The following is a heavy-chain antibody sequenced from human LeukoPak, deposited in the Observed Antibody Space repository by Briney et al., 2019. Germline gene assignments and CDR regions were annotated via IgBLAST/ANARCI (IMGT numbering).Heavy chain of an antibody. Sequence: GGSLRLSCAASGFTFSSYWMHWVRQAPGKGLVWVSRISSDGSSTRYADSVKGRFTISRDNTKNSLYLQMNSLRAEDTAVYYCGRDGVFYYDSSVRGYYFDYWGQGTLVTVSS. CDR2: ISSDGSST. CDR1: GFTFSSYW. CDR3: GRDGVFYYDSSVRGYYFDY. V-gene: IGHV3-74*01. D-gene: IGHD3-22*01. J-gene: IGHJ4*02.